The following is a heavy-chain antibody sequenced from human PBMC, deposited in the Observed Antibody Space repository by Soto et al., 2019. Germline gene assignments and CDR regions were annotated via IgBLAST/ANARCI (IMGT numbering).Heavy chain of an antibody. CDR1: GGTFSGYA. Sequence: SVKVSGKASGGTFSGYAISWVRQAPGQGLEWMGGIIPIFGTANYAQKFQGRVTITADESTSTAYMELSSLRSEDTAVYYCAREKVRSIYGTDVWGQGTTVTVSS. D-gene: IGHD3-3*01. CDR3: AREKVRSIYGTDV. V-gene: IGHV1-69*13. J-gene: IGHJ6*02. CDR2: IIPIFGTA.